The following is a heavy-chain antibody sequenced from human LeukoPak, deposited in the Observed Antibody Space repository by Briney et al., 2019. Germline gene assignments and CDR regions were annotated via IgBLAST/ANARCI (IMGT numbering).Heavy chain of an antibody. V-gene: IGHV1-2*02. CDR2: INPNSGGT. CDR3: ARDWCSSTSCYEYWFDP. CDR1: GYTFTGYY. D-gene: IGHD2-2*01. Sequence: ASVEVSCKASGYTFTGYYMHWVRQAPGQGLEWMGWINPNSGGTNYAQKFQGRVTMTRDTSISTAYMELSRLRSDDTAVYYCARDWCSSTSCYEYWFDPWGQGTLVTVSS. J-gene: IGHJ5*02.